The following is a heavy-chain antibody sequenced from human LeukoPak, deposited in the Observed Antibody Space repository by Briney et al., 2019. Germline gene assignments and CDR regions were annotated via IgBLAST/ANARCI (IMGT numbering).Heavy chain of an antibody. D-gene: IGHD4-17*01. V-gene: IGHV4-59*08. Sequence: SETLSLTCTVSGGSISSSYWSWIRQPPGKGLEWIGYIYYSGSTNYNPSLKSRLTISVDTSKNQFSLKLSSVIAADTAVYYCARHALYGDFRNFDYWGQGALVTVSS. J-gene: IGHJ4*02. CDR3: ARHALYGDFRNFDY. CDR1: GGSISSSY. CDR2: IYYSGST.